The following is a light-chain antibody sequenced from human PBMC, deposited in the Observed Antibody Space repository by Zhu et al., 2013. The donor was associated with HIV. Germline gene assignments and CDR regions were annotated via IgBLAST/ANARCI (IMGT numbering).Light chain of an antibody. V-gene: IGKV3-11*01. J-gene: IGKJ3*01. CDR2: ETF. Sequence: EIVLTQSPATLSLSPGETATLSCRASQSVSSYLAWYQQKPGQAPRLLIYETFERATGIPARFSGSGSGTDFTLTIYSLEPEDFAVYYCQQRSSWPPRFTFGPGTKVDIK. CDR1: QSVSSY. CDR3: QQRSSWPPRFT.